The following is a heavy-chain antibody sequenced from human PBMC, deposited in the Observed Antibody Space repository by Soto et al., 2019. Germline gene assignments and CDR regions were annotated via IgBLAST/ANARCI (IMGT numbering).Heavy chain of an antibody. CDR2: ITSSSSYT. CDR1: GFTFSSYS. CDR3: ARVSYCSSPSCYSDAFDI. D-gene: IGHD2-2*01. J-gene: IGHJ3*02. Sequence: GGSLRLSCAASGFTFSSYSMNWVRQAPGKGLEWVSSITSSSSYTYYADSVKGRFTISRDNAKNSLYLQMNSLRAEDTAVYYCARVSYCSSPSCYSDAFDIWGQGTMVTVSS. V-gene: IGHV3-21*01.